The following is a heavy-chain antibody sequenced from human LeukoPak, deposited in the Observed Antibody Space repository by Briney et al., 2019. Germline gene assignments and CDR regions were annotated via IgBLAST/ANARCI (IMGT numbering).Heavy chain of an antibody. CDR2: IPYDGSYK. Sequence: GRSLRLSCAASGFTFSTYGFHWVRQAPGKGLEWVAVIPYDGSYKYYADSVKGRFTISRDNAKNSLYLQMNSLRAEDTAVYYCARNYGDYARYGMDVWGQGTTVTVSS. V-gene: IGHV3-30*03. CDR1: GFTFSTYG. CDR3: ARNYGDYARYGMDV. J-gene: IGHJ6*02. D-gene: IGHD4-17*01.